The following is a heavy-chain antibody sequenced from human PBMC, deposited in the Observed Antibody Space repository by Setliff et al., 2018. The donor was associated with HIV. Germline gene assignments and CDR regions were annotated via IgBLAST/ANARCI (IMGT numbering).Heavy chain of an antibody. V-gene: IGHV4-34*01. Sequence: KTSETLSLTCALYGGSFSGYYWSWIRQPPGKGLEWIGEINHSGSGNYNPSLTSRVTISLDTSKNQFSLNLSSVTAADTAVYYCARGPESVAPRMCAFDIWGQGTMVTVSS. J-gene: IGHJ3*02. D-gene: IGHD6-6*01. CDR3: ARGPESVAPRMCAFDI. CDR2: INHSGSG. CDR1: GGSFSGYY.